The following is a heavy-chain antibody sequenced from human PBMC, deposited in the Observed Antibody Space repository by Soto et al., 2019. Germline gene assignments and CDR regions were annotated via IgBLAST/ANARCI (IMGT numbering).Heavy chain of an antibody. D-gene: IGHD1-7*01. CDR1: GLTFSNYA. CDR2: MSGSSSTT. Sequence: EVRLLESGGGLVKPGGSLRLSCATSGLTFSNYAMSWVRQAPGGGLEWVSSMSGSSSTTYYADSVRGRFTISRDRYKNPLYLQMSSLRAEDTALYYCAKNQERELPRVIDFWGQGTLVTVSS. CDR3: AKNQERELPRVIDF. J-gene: IGHJ4*02. V-gene: IGHV3-23*01.